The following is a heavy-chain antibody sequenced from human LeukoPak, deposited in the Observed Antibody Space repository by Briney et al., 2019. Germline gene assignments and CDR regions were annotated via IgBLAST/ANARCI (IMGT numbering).Heavy chain of an antibody. V-gene: IGHV3-21*01. Sequence: GRSLRLSCAASGFTFSSYGMHWVRQAPGKGLEWVSSISSSSSYIYYADSVKGRFTISRDNAKNSLYLQMNSLRAEDTAVYYCARDHDYGDYARFDPWGQGTLVTVSS. D-gene: IGHD4-17*01. CDR1: GFTFSSYG. J-gene: IGHJ5*02. CDR3: ARDHDYGDYARFDP. CDR2: ISSSSSYI.